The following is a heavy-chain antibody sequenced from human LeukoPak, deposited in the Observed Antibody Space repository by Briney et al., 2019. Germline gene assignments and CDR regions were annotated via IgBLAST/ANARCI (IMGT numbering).Heavy chain of an antibody. CDR1: GGSISSNSYY. CDR3: ARMRIAVTGTLHY. D-gene: IGHD6-19*01. V-gene: IGHV4-39*01. CDR2: VSYSGNT. Sequence: SETLSLTCTVSGGSISSNSYYWGWIRQPPVKRLEWIGSVSYSGNTYYNPSLKSRVTISVDTSKNQFSLKLRFVTAADTAVYYCARMRIAVTGTLHYWGQGTLVTVSS. J-gene: IGHJ4*02.